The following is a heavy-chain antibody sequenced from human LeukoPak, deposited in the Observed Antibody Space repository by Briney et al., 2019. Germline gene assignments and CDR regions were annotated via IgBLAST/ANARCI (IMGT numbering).Heavy chain of an antibody. V-gene: IGHV3-43*01. CDR3: AKDKWLRGYYYYYMDV. D-gene: IGHD5-12*01. CDR1: GFTFDDYN. Sequence: PGGSLRLSCAASGFTFDDYNMHWVRQAPGKGLEWVSLITWNGDSTYYADSVEGRFTISRDNSKNSLYLQMNSLGTEDTALYYCAKDKWLRGYYYYYMDVWGKGTTVTVSS. CDR2: ITWNGDST. J-gene: IGHJ6*03.